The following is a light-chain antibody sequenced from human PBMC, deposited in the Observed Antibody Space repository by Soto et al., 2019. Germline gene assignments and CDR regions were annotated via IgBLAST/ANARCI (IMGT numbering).Light chain of an antibody. CDR2: EVT. CDR3: SSYTRSSTFV. J-gene: IGLJ1*01. Sequence: QSALTQPASVSGSPGQSITISCTGTSSDVGAYNSVSWYQQEPGKAPRLLIYEVTNRPSGVSSRFSGSKSANTASLTISGLQADDEADYYCSSYTRSSTFVFGNGTKVTVL. V-gene: IGLV2-14*01. CDR1: SSDVGAYNS.